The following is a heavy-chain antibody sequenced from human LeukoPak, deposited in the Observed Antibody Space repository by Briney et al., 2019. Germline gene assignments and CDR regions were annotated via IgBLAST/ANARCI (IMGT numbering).Heavy chain of an antibody. CDR2: ISWNSGSI. J-gene: IGHJ4*02. CDR1: GFTFDDYA. CDR3: AKSRTAAGTPYFDY. V-gene: IGHV3-9*01. D-gene: IGHD6-13*01. Sequence: PGRSLRLSCAASGFTFDDYAMHWVRQAPGKGLEWVSGISWNSGSIGYADSVRGRFTISRDNAKNSLYLQMNSLRAEDTALYYCAKSRTAAGTPYFDYWGQRTLVTVSS.